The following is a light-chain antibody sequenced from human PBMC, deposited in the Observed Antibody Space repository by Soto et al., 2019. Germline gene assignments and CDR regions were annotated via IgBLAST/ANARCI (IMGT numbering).Light chain of an antibody. CDR2: DAS. J-gene: IGKJ1*01. CDR1: QGISNY. V-gene: IGKV1-13*02. CDR3: QQYGSSLWT. Sequence: AIQMTQSPSSLSASVGDRVTITCRASQGISNYLAWYQQKPGKVPKLLIFDASSLKTGVPSRFSGSGSGTDFTLTISRLEPEDFAVYYCQQYGSSLWTFGQGTKVDIK.